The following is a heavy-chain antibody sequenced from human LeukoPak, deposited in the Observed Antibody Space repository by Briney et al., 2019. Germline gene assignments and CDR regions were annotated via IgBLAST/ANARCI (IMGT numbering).Heavy chain of an antibody. J-gene: IGHJ4*02. CDR3: ATDIQQLVLFAY. Sequence: ASVKVSCKVSGYSLREVSMHWVRQAPGKGLEWMGSFDPEDGEAIYAQRFQGRVTTTEDTSTHTAYMEVNSLRSEDTAVYYCATDIQQLVLFAYWGQGTLVTVSS. CDR2: FDPEDGEA. V-gene: IGHV1-24*01. D-gene: IGHD6-13*01. CDR1: GYSLREVS.